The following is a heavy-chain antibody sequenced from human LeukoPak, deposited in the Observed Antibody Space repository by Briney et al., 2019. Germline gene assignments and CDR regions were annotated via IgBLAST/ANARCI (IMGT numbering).Heavy chain of an antibody. CDR1: GGSFSGYY. D-gene: IGHD6-13*01. CDR3: ARGSSGYGY. CDR2: INHSGST. Sequence: SSETLSLTCAVYGGSFSGYYWSWIRQPPGKGLEWIGEINHSGSTNYNPSLKSRVTISVDTSKNQFSLKLSSVTAADTAVYYCARGSSGYGYWGQGTLVTVSS. J-gene: IGHJ4*02. V-gene: IGHV4-34*01.